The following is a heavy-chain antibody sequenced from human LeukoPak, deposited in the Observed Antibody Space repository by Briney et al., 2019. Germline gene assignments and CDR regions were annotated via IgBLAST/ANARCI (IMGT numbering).Heavy chain of an antibody. V-gene: IGHV4-34*01. CDR3: ARHPSPWAYSSSEYYFDY. J-gene: IGHJ4*02. CDR1: GGSFSGYY. Sequence: SETLSLTCAVYGGSFSGYYWSWIRQPPGKGLEWIGEINHSGSTNYNPSLKSRVTISVDTSKNQFSLKLSSVTAADTAVYYCARHPSPWAYSSSEYYFDYWGQGTLVTVSS. CDR2: INHSGST. D-gene: IGHD6-6*01.